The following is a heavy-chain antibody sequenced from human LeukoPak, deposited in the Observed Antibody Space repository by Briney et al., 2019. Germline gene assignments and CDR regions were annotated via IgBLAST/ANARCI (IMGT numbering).Heavy chain of an antibody. CDR1: GYSISSGYY. Sequence: SETLSLTCTVSGYSISSGYYWGWIRQPPGKGLEWIGSIYHSGSTDYNPSLKSRVTISVDTSKNQFSLKLSSVTAADTAVYYCARERLWFGELKFWGQGTLVTVSS. CDR3: ARERLWFGELKF. D-gene: IGHD3-10*01. V-gene: IGHV4-38-2*02. J-gene: IGHJ4*02. CDR2: IYHSGST.